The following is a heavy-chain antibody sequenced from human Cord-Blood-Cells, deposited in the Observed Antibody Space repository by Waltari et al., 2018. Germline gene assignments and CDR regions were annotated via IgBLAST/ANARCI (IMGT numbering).Heavy chain of an antibody. J-gene: IGHJ4*02. CDR2: ISAYNGNT. V-gene: IGHV1-18*01. Sequence: QAHLVPSGAEVKKTAASVKVSCTASGYHFPRYGITSVRRAPGQGLEWLGSISAYNGNTNHAQKLQGRGTLTTDTSTSTAYMELRSLRSDDTAVYYCARVPSTSWSHYYFDYWGQGTLVTVSS. CDR3: ARVPSTSWSHYYFDY. D-gene: IGHD1-26*01. CDR1: GYHFPRYG.